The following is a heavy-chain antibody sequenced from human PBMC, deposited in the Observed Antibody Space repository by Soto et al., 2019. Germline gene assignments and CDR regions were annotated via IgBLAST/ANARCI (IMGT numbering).Heavy chain of an antibody. D-gene: IGHD1-26*01. CDR3: ARERKGGSHGVVDY. CDR1: GGSISSGGYY. Sequence: QVQLQESGPGLVKPSQTLSLTCTVSGGSISSGGYYWSWIRQHPGKGLEWIGYIYYSGSTYYNPSLESRVTISVDTSKNQFSLKLSSVTAADTAVYYCARERKGGSHGVVDYWGQGTLVTVSS. CDR2: IYYSGST. J-gene: IGHJ4*02. V-gene: IGHV4-31*03.